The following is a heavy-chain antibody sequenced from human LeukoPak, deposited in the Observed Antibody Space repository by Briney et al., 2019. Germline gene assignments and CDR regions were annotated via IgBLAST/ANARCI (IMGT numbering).Heavy chain of an antibody. Sequence: GGSLRLSCAASGFTFSSYAMSWVRQAPGKGLEWVSAISGSGGSTYYADSVKGRFTISRDNAKNSLYLQMNSLRAEDTAVYYCARESVDTAMVDYWGQGTLVTVSS. CDR2: ISGSGGST. CDR3: ARESVDTAMVDY. CDR1: GFTFSSYA. D-gene: IGHD5-18*01. V-gene: IGHV3-23*01. J-gene: IGHJ4*02.